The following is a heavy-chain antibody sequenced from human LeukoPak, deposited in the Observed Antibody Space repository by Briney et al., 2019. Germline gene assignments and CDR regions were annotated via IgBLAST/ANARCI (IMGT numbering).Heavy chain of an antibody. D-gene: IGHD3-22*01. CDR2: ISGSSSYI. CDR3: ANWAGYDSSGYYFTGPFDY. J-gene: IGHJ4*02. Sequence: PGGSLRLSCVVAGFTFSRHSMHWVRQAPGKGLEWVSSISGSSSYIFYADSVKGRFTVSRDNAKNSLYLQINRLGVEDTAVYYCANWAGYDSSGYYFTGPFDYWGQGTLVTVSS. V-gene: IGHV3-21*01. CDR1: GFTFSRHS.